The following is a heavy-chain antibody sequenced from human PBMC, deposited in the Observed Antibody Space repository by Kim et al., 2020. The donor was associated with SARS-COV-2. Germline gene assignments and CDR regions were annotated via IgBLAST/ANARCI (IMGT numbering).Heavy chain of an antibody. D-gene: IGHD3-16*02. V-gene: IGHV1-3*01. J-gene: IGHJ4*02. CDR3: ARVRITFGGVIVPKFDY. Sequence: ASVKVSCKASGYTFTSYAMHWVRQAPGQRLEWMGWINAGNGNTKYSQKFQGRVTITRDTSASTAYMELSSLRSEDTAVYYCARVRITFGGVIVPKFDYWGQGTLVTVSS. CDR2: INAGNGNT. CDR1: GYTFTSYA.